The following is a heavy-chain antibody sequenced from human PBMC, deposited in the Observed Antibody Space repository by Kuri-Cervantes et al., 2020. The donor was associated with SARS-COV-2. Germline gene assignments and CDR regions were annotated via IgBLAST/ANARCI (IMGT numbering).Heavy chain of an antibody. J-gene: IGHJ4*02. D-gene: IGHD2-8*01. Sequence: SETLSLTCTVSGATISSSTYYWGWIRPPTGRGLEWSGSIYYSGSTYDNPYLKNRVTIFVDTSKNQFHLNQTSVTAADTAVYYCARGRHTNTGRPGYFDSWGQGTQVTVSS. V-gene: IGHV4-39*06. CDR1: GATISSSTYY. CDR3: ARGRHTNTGRPGYFDS. CDR2: IYYSGST.